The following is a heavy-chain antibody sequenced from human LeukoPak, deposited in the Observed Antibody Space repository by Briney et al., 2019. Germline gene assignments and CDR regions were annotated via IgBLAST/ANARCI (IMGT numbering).Heavy chain of an antibody. CDR2: IYYSGST. V-gene: IGHV4-59*01. CDR1: GGSISSYY. J-gene: IGHJ2*01. CDR3: ARDFVNYDFWSGYYSHWYFDL. Sequence: PSETLSLTCTVSGGSISSYYWSWIRQPPGKGLEWIGYIYYSGSTNYNPSLKSRVTISVDTSKNQFSLKLSSVTAADTAVYYCARDFVNYDFWSGYYSHWYFDLWGRGTLVTVSS. D-gene: IGHD3-3*01.